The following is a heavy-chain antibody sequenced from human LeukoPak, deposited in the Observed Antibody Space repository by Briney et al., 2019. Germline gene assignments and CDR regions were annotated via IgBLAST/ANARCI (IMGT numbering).Heavy chain of an antibody. D-gene: IGHD2-15*01. V-gene: IGHV1-8*01. CDR2: MNPNSGNT. CDR1: GYTFTSYD. J-gene: IGHJ6*02. Sequence: GASVKVSCKASGYTFTSYDINWVRQATGQGLEWMGWMNPNSGNTGYAQKFQGRVTMTRNTSISTAYMELSSLRSEDTAVYYCARAIVVVVAAHPFDGMDVWGQGTTVTVSS. CDR3: ARAIVVVVAAHPFDGMDV.